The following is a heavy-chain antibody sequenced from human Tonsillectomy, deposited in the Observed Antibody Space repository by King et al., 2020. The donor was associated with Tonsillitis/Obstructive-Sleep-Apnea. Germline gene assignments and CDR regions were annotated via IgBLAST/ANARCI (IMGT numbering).Heavy chain of an antibody. V-gene: IGHV4-34*01. D-gene: IGHD3-10*01. CDR2: IDHSGTT. CDR3: ARGRRGSGTYWFDF. CDR1: GGSFSGYY. Sequence: VQLRQWGAGLLKPSETLSLTCAVYGGSFSGYYWNWIRQPPGKGLEWIGEIDHSGTTNHNPSLKSRVTISVDTSKNQFSLNLTSVTAADTAVYYCARGRRGSGTYWFDFWGQGTLVTVSS. J-gene: IGHJ4*02.